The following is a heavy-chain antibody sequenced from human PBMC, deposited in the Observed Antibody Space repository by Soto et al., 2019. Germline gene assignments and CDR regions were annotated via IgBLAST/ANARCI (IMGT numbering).Heavy chain of an antibody. CDR1: GYTFSNFV. V-gene: IGHV1-3*01. CDR2: ISAYNGYT. Sequence: ASVKVSCKASGYTFSNFVVQWVRQAPGQRFEWLGWISAYNGYTNYAQKFQGRVTITTDTSTSTAYMELRSLRSEDTAVYYCASGYYDSSGLNFDYWGQGTLVTVSS. CDR3: ASGYYDSSGLNFDY. J-gene: IGHJ4*02. D-gene: IGHD3-22*01.